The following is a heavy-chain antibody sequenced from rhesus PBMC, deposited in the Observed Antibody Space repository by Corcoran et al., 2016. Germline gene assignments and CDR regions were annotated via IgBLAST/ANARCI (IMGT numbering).Heavy chain of an antibody. CDR3: ARDADIAAAELYFDY. CDR1: GGSIRDSSR. CDR2: IYGNRAST. D-gene: IGHD6-25*01. Sequence: QVQLQESGPGLVKPSETLSLTCAVSGGSIRDSSRWSWIRQPPGTGLEWIGYIYGNRASTNYNPSLKNRVTMSKDTSKNQFSLKLSSVTAADTAVYYCARDADIAAAELYFDYWGQGVLVTVSS. J-gene: IGHJ4*01. V-gene: IGHV4S18*01.